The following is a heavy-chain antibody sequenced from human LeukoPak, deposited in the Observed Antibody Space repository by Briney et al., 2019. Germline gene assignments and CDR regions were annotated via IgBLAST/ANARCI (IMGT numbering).Heavy chain of an antibody. J-gene: IGHJ4*02. CDR3: AKEREYRSGWSPRTFDY. CDR2: ISGSGGST. CDR1: GFTFSSYA. V-gene: IGHV3-23*01. Sequence: PGGSLRLSCAASGFTFSSYAMSWVRQAPGKGLEWVSAISGSGGSTYYADSVKGRFTISRDNSKNTLYLQMNSLRAEDTAVYYCAKEREYRSGWSPRTFDYWGQGTLVTVSS. D-gene: IGHD6-19*01.